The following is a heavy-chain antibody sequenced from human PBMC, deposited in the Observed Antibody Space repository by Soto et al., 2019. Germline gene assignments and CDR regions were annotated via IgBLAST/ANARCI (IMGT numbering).Heavy chain of an antibody. CDR3: ARKVGAKGYFQH. V-gene: IGHV1-69*02. J-gene: IGHJ1*01. CDR2: IIPILGIA. CDR1: GGTFSSYT. Sequence: QVQLVQSGAEVKKPGSSVKVSCKASGGTFSSYTISWVRQAPGQGLEWMGRIIPILGIANYAQKFQGRVTITADKTTSTGYMELSSLRSEDTAVYYRARKVGAKGYFQHWGQGTLVTVSS. D-gene: IGHD1-26*01.